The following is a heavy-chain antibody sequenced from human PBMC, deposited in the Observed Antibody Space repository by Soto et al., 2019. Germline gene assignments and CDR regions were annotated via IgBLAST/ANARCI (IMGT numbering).Heavy chain of an antibody. CDR1: GFTFDDYA. CDR2: ISWNSGSI. CDR3: AKGSGIALRRAFDI. V-gene: IGHV3-9*01. D-gene: IGHD6-13*01. Sequence: GGSLRLSCAASGFTFDDYAMHWVRQAPGKGLEWVSGISWNSGSIGYADSVKGRFTISRDNAKNSLYLQMNSLRAEDTALYYCAKGSGIALRRAFDIWGQGTMVTVSS. J-gene: IGHJ3*02.